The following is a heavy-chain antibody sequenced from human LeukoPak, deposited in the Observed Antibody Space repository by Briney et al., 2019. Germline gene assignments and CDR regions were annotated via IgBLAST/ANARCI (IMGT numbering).Heavy chain of an antibody. CDR2: ISWNSGSI. CDR1: GFTFDDYA. Sequence: GGSLRLSCAASGFTFDDYAMHWVRQAPGKGLEWVSGISWNSGSIGYADSVKGRFTISRDNAKNSLYLQMNSLRAEDTALYYCAKDIGDDYGDSLSYWGQGTLVTVSS. D-gene: IGHD4-17*01. V-gene: IGHV3-9*01. J-gene: IGHJ4*02. CDR3: AKDIGDDYGDSLSY.